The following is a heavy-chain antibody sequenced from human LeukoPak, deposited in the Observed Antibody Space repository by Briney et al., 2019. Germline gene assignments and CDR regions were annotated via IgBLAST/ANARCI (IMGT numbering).Heavy chain of an antibody. D-gene: IGHD3-22*01. V-gene: IGHV1-2*02. Sequence: ASVKVSCKASGYTFTGYYMHWVRQAPGQGLEWMRWINPNSGGTNYAQKFQGRVTMTRDTSISTAYMELSRLRSDDTAVYYCARDPPDYYDSSGYDYWGQGTLVTVSS. CDR3: ARDPPDYYDSSGYDY. J-gene: IGHJ4*02. CDR1: GYTFTGYY. CDR2: INPNSGGT.